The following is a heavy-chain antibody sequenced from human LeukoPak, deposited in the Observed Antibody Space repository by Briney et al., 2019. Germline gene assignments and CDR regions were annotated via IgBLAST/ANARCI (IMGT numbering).Heavy chain of an antibody. Sequence: SETLSLTCTVFGGSISSSSYYWGWIRQPPGKGLEWIGSIYYSGSTYYNPSLKSRVTISVDTSKNQFSLKLNSVTAADTAVYYCARHEIRIYYGSGTLNWFDPWGQGTLVTVSS. J-gene: IGHJ5*02. CDR3: ARHEIRIYYGSGTLNWFDP. D-gene: IGHD3-10*01. CDR1: GGSISSSSYY. CDR2: IYYSGST. V-gene: IGHV4-39*01.